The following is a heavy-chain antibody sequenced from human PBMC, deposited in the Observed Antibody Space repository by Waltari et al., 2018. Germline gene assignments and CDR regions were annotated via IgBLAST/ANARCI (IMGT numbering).Heavy chain of an antibody. CDR3: ARDGRSGSYFDAFDI. CDR1: GGSISSSS. V-gene: IGHV4-59*01. D-gene: IGHD1-26*01. J-gene: IGHJ3*02. CDR2: IYYSGST. Sequence: QVQLQESGPGPVKPSEPLSLPCTVSGGSISSSSWSWILHPPGKGLEWIGYIYYSGSTNYNPSLKSRVTISVDTSKNQFSLKLSSVTAADTAVYYCARDGRSGSYFDAFDIWGQGTMVTVSS.